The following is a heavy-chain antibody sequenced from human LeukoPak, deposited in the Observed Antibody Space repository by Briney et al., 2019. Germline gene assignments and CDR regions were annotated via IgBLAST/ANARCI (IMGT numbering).Heavy chain of an antibody. Sequence: GGSLRLSCAASGFTVSSYAMSWVRQAPGKGLEWVSAISGSGGSTYYADSGNGRFTISIDNSKSTLYMQMNSLRAEDTAVYYCAKGGIVVVTAISEYFQHWGQGTLVTVSS. D-gene: IGHD2-21*02. V-gene: IGHV3-23*01. J-gene: IGHJ1*01. CDR3: AKGGIVVVTAISEYFQH. CDR2: ISGSGGST. CDR1: GFTVSSYA.